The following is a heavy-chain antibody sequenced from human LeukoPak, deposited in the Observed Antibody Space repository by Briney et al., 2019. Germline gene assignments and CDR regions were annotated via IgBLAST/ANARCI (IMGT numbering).Heavy chain of an antibody. CDR1: GGSFSGYY. J-gene: IGHJ4*02. D-gene: IGHD6-13*01. Sequence: SETLSLTCAVYGGSFSGYYWSWIRQPPGKGLEWIGEINYSGSTNYNPSLKSRVTISVDTSKNQCSLKLSSVTAADTAVYYCASRATAAGPLDYWGQGTLVTVSS. CDR2: INYSGST. V-gene: IGHV4-34*01. CDR3: ASRATAAGPLDY.